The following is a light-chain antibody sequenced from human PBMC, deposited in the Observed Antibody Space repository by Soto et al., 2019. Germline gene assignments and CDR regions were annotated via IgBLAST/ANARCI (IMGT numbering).Light chain of an antibody. CDR1: QSVSSSY. CDR3: QQYGSAPLT. Sequence: EMVLTQSPGTLSLSPGERATLSCRASQSVSSSYLAWYQQKPGQAPRLFIYGASSRATGIPDRFSGSGSGTDFTLTISRLEPEDFAVYYGQQYGSAPLTFGGGTKVEIE. J-gene: IGKJ4*01. V-gene: IGKV3-20*01. CDR2: GAS.